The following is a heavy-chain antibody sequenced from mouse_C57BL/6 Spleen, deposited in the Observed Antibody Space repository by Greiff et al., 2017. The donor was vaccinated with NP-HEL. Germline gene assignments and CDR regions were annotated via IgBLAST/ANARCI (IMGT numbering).Heavy chain of an antibody. D-gene: IGHD2-4*01. J-gene: IGHJ1*03. Sequence: VQLQQSGPELVKPGASVKISCKASGYTFTDYYMNWVKQSHGKSLEWIGDINPNNGGTSYNQKFKGKATLTVDKSSSTAYMELRSLTSEDSAVYYCARSIRLRRYFDVWGTGTTVTVSS. CDR1: GYTFTDYY. CDR3: ARSIRLRRYFDV. CDR2: INPNNGGT. V-gene: IGHV1-26*01.